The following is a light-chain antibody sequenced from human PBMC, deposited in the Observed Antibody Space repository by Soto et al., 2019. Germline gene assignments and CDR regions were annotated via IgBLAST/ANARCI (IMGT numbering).Light chain of an antibody. CDR2: DVY. CDR3: SSYTSSRTRV. J-gene: IGLJ3*02. CDR1: SSDVGGYNY. V-gene: IGLV2-14*03. Sequence: QSALTQPASVSGSPGQSITISCTGTSSDVGGYNYVAWYQHHPGKAPKLIIYDVYNRPSGVSNRFSASKSDNMASLTISGLQAEDEADYYCSSYTSSRTRVFGGGTQLTVL.